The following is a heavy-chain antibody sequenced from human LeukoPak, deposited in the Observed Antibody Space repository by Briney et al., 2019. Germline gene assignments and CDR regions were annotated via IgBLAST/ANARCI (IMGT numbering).Heavy chain of an antibody. CDR1: GYTFTTCT. J-gene: IGHJ4*02. D-gene: IGHD5-24*01. Sequence: GASVKVSCKASGYTFTTCTMHWVRQAPEQRLEWMGWINAGNGNTKYSQKFQGRVTITRDTSASTAYMDLSSLRSEDTAVYYCAREIDRDGYNRFFDYWGQGILVTVSS. CDR2: INAGNGNT. CDR3: AREIDRDGYNRFFDY. V-gene: IGHV1-3*01.